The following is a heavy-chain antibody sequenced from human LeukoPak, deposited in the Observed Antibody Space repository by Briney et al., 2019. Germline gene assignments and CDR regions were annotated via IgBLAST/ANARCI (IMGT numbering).Heavy chain of an antibody. CDR1: GGSISSSTYY. J-gene: IGHJ4*02. CDR3: ARLETTSGYPNYFDY. Sequence: SETLSLTCTVSGGSISSSTYYWGWIRQPPGKGLEWIGSIHYSGSTYYNPSLKSRVTISVDTSKNHFSLKLSSVTAADTAVYYCARLETTSGYPNYFDYWGQGTLVTVSS. D-gene: IGHD3-22*01. CDR2: IHYSGST. V-gene: IGHV4-39*02.